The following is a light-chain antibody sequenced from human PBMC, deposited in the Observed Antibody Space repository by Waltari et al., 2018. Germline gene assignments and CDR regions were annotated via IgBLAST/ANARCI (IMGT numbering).Light chain of an antibody. Sequence: QSVLTQPPSTSGTPGQRVTISCSGSTSNIGTHTVTWYQLLPGPAPKTVIFANYHRPSGVPDRFSASKSGTSASLVISGLQSEDEADYFCATWDDSLSGRVFGGGTKVTVL. CDR2: ANY. CDR1: TSNIGTHT. V-gene: IGLV1-44*01. CDR3: ATWDDSLSGRV. J-gene: IGLJ3*02.